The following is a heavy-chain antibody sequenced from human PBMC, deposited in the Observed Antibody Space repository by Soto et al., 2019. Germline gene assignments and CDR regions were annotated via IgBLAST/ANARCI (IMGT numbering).Heavy chain of an antibody. CDR2: ISPYNGDT. J-gene: IGHJ5*02. V-gene: IGHV1-18*01. D-gene: IGHD6-25*01. CDR1: GYTFTRYC. CDR3: VRDASSGYRGWWDP. Sequence: QGQLGQSGTELKKPGASVMVSWKTSGYTFTRYCIRWVRQAPGQGPEWMGLISPYNGDTIYARKFQGRVIVTADTATRTVYLELRSLRSDDTAVYYCVRDASSGYRGWWDPWGQGTLVTVSS.